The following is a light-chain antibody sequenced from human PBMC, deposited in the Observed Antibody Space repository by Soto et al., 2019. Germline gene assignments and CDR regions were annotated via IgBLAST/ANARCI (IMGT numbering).Light chain of an antibody. Sequence: QSALTQPASVSGSPGQSITIFCTGTSSDVGSYNLVSWYQQHPGKAPKLMICEVSRRPSGVANRFSGSKSGNTASLTISGLQTEDEADYYCCSYASSSTYVFGTGTKVTVL. J-gene: IGLJ1*01. CDR2: EVS. CDR1: SSDVGSYNL. V-gene: IGLV2-23*02. CDR3: CSYASSSTYV.